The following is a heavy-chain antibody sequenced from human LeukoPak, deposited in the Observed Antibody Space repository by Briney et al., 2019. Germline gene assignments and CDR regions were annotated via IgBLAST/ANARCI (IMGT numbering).Heavy chain of an antibody. CDR2: IKQDGSEK. J-gene: IGHJ5*02. Sequence: GGSLRLSCAASGFTFSSYWMSWVRQAPGKGLEWVANIKQDGSEKYYVDSVKGRFTISRDNAKNSLYLQMNSLRAEDTAVYYCARDPPRYCSGGSCFGWFDPWGQGTLVTASS. V-gene: IGHV3-7*01. CDR3: ARDPPRYCSGGSCFGWFDP. D-gene: IGHD2-15*01. CDR1: GFTFSSYW.